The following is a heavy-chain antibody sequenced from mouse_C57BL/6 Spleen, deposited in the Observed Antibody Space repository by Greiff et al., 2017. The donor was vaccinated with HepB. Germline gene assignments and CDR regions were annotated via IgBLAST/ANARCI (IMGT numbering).Heavy chain of an antibody. V-gene: IGHV5-9-1*02. CDR1: GFTFSSYA. Sequence: EVKVVESGEGLVKPGGSLKLSCAASGFTFSSYAMSWVRQTPEKRLEWVAYISSGGDYIYYADTVKGRFTISRDNARNTLYLQMSSLKSEDTAMYYCTRGDDYGWYFDVWGTGTTVTVSS. CDR3: TRGDDYGWYFDV. CDR2: ISSGGDYI. D-gene: IGHD2-4*01. J-gene: IGHJ1*03.